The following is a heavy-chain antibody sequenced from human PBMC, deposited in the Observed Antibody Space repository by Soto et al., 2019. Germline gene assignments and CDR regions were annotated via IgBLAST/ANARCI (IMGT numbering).Heavy chain of an antibody. D-gene: IGHD2-15*01. CDR2: FDPEDGET. CDR3: ATLLGYCSGGSCWDY. V-gene: IGHV1-24*01. J-gene: IGHJ4*02. CDR1: GYTLTELS. Sequence: SVKVACKVSGYTLTELSMHWVRQAPVKGLEWMGGFDPEDGETIYAQKFQGRVTMTEDTSTDTAYMELSSLRSEDTAVYYCATLLGYCSGGSCWDYWGQGTLVTAPQ.